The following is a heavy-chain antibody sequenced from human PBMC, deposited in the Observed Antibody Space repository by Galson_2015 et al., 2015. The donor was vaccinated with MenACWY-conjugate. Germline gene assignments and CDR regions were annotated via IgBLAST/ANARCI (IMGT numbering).Heavy chain of an antibody. Sequence: SLRLPCAASGFTFSSYAMRWVRQAPGKGLEWVSSISSSGGNTYYAESVQGRFTISRDNSKNTLYLQMNSLRAEDTAVYYCATYYASGIRTFDYWGQGTLVTVSS. CDR1: GFTFSSYA. D-gene: IGHD3-10*01. CDR2: ISSSGGNT. J-gene: IGHJ4*02. CDR3: ATYYASGIRTFDY. V-gene: IGHV3-23*01.